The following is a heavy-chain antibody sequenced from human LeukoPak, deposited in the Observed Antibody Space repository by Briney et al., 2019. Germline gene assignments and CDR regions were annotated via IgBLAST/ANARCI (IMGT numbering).Heavy chain of an antibody. J-gene: IGHJ4*02. Sequence: SGESLQISCKGSGYSFPNYWIGWVRQMPGQSLEWMVTTYPADSDTRYSPSFHGQVTISADKSINTAFLQWTSLKASDSDMYYCARRKGDGYNSPFDYWGQGTLVTVSS. CDR3: ARRKGDGYNSPFDY. D-gene: IGHD5-24*01. V-gene: IGHV5-51*01. CDR2: TYPADSDT. CDR1: GYSFPNYW.